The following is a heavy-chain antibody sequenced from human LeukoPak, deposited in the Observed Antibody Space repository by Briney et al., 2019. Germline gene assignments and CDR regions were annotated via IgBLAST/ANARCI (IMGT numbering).Heavy chain of an antibody. CDR1: GYTFTSYY. D-gene: IGHD3-22*01. V-gene: IGHV1-46*01. CDR3: ASCSWGYYDSSGYFLNYYYYMDV. CDR2: INPSGGGT. Sequence: ASVKVSCKASGYTFTSYYMHWVRQAPGQGLEWMGIINPSGGGTSYAQKFQGRVTLTRDTSTSTLYIALSRLRAEDTAGVLFASCSWGYYDSSGYFLNYYYYMDVWGKGTTVTVSS. J-gene: IGHJ6*03.